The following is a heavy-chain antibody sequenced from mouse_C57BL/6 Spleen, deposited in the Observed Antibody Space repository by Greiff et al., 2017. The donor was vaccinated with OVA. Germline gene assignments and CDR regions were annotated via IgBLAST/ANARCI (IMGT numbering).Heavy chain of an antibody. J-gene: IGHJ4*01. CDR3: ARWLLPLYAMDY. Sequence: VQLQQSGPELVKPGASVKIPCKASGYTFTDYNMDWVKQSHGKSLEWIGDINPNNGGTIYNQKFKGKATLTVDKSSSTAYMELRSLTSEDTAVDYCARWLLPLYAMDYWGQGTSVTVSS. CDR2: INPNNGGT. D-gene: IGHD2-3*01. CDR1: GYTFTDYN. V-gene: IGHV1-18*01.